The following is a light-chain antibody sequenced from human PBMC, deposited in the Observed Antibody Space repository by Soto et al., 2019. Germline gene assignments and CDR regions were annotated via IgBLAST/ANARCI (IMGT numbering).Light chain of an antibody. CDR2: AAS. V-gene: IGKV1-39*01. Sequence: DIQMTQSPSSLSASVGDRVTITCRASQSINSYLNWYQQKPGKAPNLLIYAASSLQSGVPSRFSGSGSGTDFTLTISSLQPEDFATYYCLQGYSTPPTFGQGTKVEIK. CDR3: LQGYSTPPT. CDR1: QSINSY. J-gene: IGKJ1*01.